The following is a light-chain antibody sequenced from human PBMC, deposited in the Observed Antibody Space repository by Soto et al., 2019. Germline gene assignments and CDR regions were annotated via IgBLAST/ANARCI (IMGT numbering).Light chain of an antibody. J-gene: IGLJ2*01. CDR2: DVG. V-gene: IGLV2-14*01. Sequence: QSALTQPASVSGSPGQSITISCTGTSSDVGGYNYVSWYQQPPGKAPKLMFYDVGNRPSGVFNCFSGSKSGNTASLTISGLQAEDEADYYCSSYTSSSTLVVFGGGTKLTVL. CDR1: SSDVGGYNY. CDR3: SSYTSSSTLVV.